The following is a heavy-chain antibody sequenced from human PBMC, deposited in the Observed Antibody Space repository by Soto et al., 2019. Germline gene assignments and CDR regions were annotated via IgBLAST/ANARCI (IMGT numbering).Heavy chain of an antibody. CDR2: ISSTSGAM. D-gene: IGHD2-15*01. CDR3: ARGIHCSGGTCYGMIDF. CDR1: GFTFSTYS. Sequence: GGSLRLSCAASGFTFSTYSINWVRQAPGKGLDWVSYISSTSGAMYYADSVQGRFTISRDNAKNSVYLQMNSLRAEDTAVYYCARGIHCSGGTCYGMIDFWGQGTLVTVSS. V-gene: IGHV3-48*01. J-gene: IGHJ4*02.